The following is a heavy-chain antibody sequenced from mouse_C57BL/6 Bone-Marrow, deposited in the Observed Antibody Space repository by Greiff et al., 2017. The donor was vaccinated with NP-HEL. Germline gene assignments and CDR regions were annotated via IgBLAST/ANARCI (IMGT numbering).Heavy chain of an antibody. J-gene: IGHJ2*01. CDR2: IYPGDGDT. CDR3: ARADYYGSSSPFDY. V-gene: IGHV1-82*01. D-gene: IGHD1-1*01. CDR1: GYAFSSSW. Sequence: QVQLQQSGPELVKPGASVKISCKASGYAFSSSWMNWVKQRPGKGLEWIGRIYPGDGDTNYNGKFKGKATLTADKSSSTAYMQLSSLTSEDSAVYFCARADYYGSSSPFDYWGQGTTLTVSS.